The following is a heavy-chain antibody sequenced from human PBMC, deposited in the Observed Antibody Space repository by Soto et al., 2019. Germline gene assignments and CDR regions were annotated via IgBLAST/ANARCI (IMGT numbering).Heavy chain of an antibody. CDR1: GYTFNNYG. V-gene: IGHV1-18*01. CDR3: ARHRNFFDY. Sequence: QDQLVQSGAEVKKPGASVKVSCKASGYTFNNYGITWVRQTPGQGLEWMGWISPYNGHTNYAQKLQGRVTMTTDTSTSTAYMELRSLRSDDTAVYYCARHRNFFDYWGQGTLVTVSS. J-gene: IGHJ4*02. CDR2: ISPYNGHT.